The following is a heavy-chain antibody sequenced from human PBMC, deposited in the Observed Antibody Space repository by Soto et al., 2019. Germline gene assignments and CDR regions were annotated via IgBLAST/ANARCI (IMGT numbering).Heavy chain of an antibody. V-gene: IGHV4-34*01. CDR3: ARGGALWDIVVVPAATYERGHIDY. CDR1: GGSFSGYY. CDR2: INNSGST. J-gene: IGHJ4*02. Sequence: QVQLQQWGAGLLKPSETLSLTCAVYGGSFSGYYWSWIRQPPGKGLEWIGEINNSGSTNYNPSLKSRVTISVATSKNQFSLKLSSVTAADTAVYYCARGGALWDIVVVPAATYERGHIDYWGQGTLVTVSS. D-gene: IGHD2-2*01.